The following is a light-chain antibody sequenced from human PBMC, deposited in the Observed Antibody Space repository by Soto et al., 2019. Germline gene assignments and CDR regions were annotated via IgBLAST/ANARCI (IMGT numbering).Light chain of an antibody. CDR3: QRTYNAPPGT. CDR1: QGISRY. V-gene: IGKV1-27*01. Sequence: DIQLTQSPSSLSASVGDRVTITCRVSQGISRYLNWYRQKPGKVPKLLIYSASNLQSGVPSRFSGSGSGTNYSLTISSLQPEDDATYYGQRTYNAPPGTFGQGTKLEIK. CDR2: SAS. J-gene: IGKJ2*02.